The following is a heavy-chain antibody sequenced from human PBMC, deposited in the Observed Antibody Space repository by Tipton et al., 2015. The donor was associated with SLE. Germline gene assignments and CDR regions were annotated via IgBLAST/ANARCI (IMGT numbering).Heavy chain of an antibody. CDR3: AREGDSSANFYYYGVNV. V-gene: IGHV4-61*02. CDR2: MDTSGGT. CDR1: GDSINKGGYH. Sequence: TLSLTCSVSGDSINKGGYHWNWIRQPAGMGLEWIGRMDTSGGTFYNPSLESRVSISLDSSKNQFSLRLTSVTAADTAVYYCAREGDSSANFYYYGVNVWGQGTTVTVSS. J-gene: IGHJ6*02. D-gene: IGHD2-21*01.